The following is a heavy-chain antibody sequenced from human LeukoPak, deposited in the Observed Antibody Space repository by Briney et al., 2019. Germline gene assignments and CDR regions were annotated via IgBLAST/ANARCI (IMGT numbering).Heavy chain of an antibody. J-gene: IGHJ4*02. CDR1: GFTVSSKY. Sequence: PGGSLRLSCAASGFTVSSKYMGWVRQAPGKGLEWVSVIYSGSTTYYPDSVKGRFTISRDDSKNTLYLQMNSLRAEDTAVYYCATIALTGGYFDCWGQGTLVAVSS. D-gene: IGHD6-19*01. V-gene: IGHV3-66*01. CDR2: IYSGSTT. CDR3: ATIALTGGYFDC.